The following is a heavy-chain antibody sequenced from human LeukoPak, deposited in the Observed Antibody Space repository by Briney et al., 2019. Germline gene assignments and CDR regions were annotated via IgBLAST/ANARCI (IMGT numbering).Heavy chain of an antibody. J-gene: IGHJ6*02. CDR1: GFTFSSYG. CDR3: AKELSSSWYYYYYGMDV. CDR2: ISYDGSNK. Sequence: PGGSLRLSCAASGFTFSSYGMHWVRQAPGKGLEWVAVISYDGSNKYYADSVKGRFTISRDNSKNTLYLQMNSLRAEDTAVYYCAKELSSSWYYYYYGMDVWGQGTTVTVSS. D-gene: IGHD6-13*01. V-gene: IGHV3-30*18.